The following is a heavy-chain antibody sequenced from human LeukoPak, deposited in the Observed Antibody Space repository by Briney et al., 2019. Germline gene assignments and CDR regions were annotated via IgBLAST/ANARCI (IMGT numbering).Heavy chain of an antibody. CDR2: IIPIFGTA. D-gene: IGHD6-13*01. CDR1: GGTFTSYA. J-gene: IGHJ6*04. V-gene: IGHV1-69*13. Sequence: SVKVSCKASGGTFTSYAISWVRQAPGQGLEWMGGIIPIFGTANYAQKFQGRVTITADESTSTAYMELSSLRSEDTAVYYRARDRIAAAGRGYYYYYGMDVWGKGTTVTVSS. CDR3: ARDRIAAAGRGYYYYYGMDV.